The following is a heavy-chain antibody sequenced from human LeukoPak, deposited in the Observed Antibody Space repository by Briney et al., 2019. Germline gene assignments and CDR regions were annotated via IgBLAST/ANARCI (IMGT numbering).Heavy chain of an antibody. CDR1: GGSISSSSYY. CDR2: IYYSGST. J-gene: IGHJ4*02. D-gene: IGHD3-3*01. V-gene: IGHV4-39*07. CDR3: ARVGYDFWSGYYTSGIFDY. Sequence: PSETLSLTCTVSGGSISSSSYYLGWIRQPPRKGREWIGSIYYSGSTYYNPSLKRRVTISVETSKNQFSLKLSSVTAADTAVYYCARVGYDFWSGYYTSGIFDYWGQGTLVTVSS.